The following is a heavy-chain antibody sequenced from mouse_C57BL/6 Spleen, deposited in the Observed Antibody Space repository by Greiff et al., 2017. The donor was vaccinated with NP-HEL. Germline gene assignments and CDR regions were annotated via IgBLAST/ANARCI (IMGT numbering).Heavy chain of an antibody. V-gene: IGHV1-15*01. CDR1: GYTFTDYE. D-gene: IGHD2-4*01. J-gene: IGHJ3*01. Sequence: QVQLQQSGAELVRPGASVTLSCKASGYTFTDYEMHWVKQTPVHGLEWIGAIDPETGGTAYNQKFKGKAILTADKSSSTAYMELRSLTSEDSAVYYCTSGHDYTWFAYWGQGTLATVSA. CDR3: TSGHDYTWFAY. CDR2: IDPETGGT.